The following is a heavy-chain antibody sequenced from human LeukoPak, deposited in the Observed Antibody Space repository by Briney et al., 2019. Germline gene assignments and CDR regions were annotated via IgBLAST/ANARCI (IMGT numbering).Heavy chain of an antibody. CDR2: VNPNSGNT. Sequence: ASVKDSCKASGYTFTSYDVNWVRQATGQGLEWMGWVNPNSGNTAYAQNFQGRVTMTRDTSINTAYMELSSLRSEDTAVYYCARGAWPSSFDYWGQGTLVTVSS. CDR1: GYTFTSYD. V-gene: IGHV1-8*01. D-gene: IGHD6-6*01. J-gene: IGHJ4*02. CDR3: ARGAWPSSFDY.